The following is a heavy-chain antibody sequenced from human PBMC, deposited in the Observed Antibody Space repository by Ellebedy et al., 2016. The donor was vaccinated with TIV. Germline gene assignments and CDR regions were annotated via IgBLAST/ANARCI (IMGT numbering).Heavy chain of an antibody. CDR3: ARGGGCFGDSCYYADF. V-gene: IGHV3-69-1*01. CDR2: ISDTSI. CDR1: GFTFSTYP. D-gene: IGHD2-21*01. J-gene: IGHJ4*02. Sequence: GESLKISCAASGFTFSTYPMNWVRQAPGKGLEWVSFISDTSIYYADAVEGRFTISRDNAKNSLYLQMNSLRAEDTAVYYCARGGGCFGDSCYYADFWGQGTLVTVSS.